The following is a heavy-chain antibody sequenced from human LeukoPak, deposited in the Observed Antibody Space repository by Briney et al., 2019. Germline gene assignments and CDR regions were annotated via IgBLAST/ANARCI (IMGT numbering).Heavy chain of an antibody. Sequence: GGSLRLPCAASGFTFSSYGMHWVRQAPGKGLEWVAFIRYDGSNKYYADSVKGRFTISRDNSKNTLYLQMNSLRAEDTAVYYCAKDRTPDSSGYYYVREFDPWGQGTLVTVSS. D-gene: IGHD3-22*01. CDR3: AKDRTPDSSGYYYVREFDP. J-gene: IGHJ5*02. CDR2: IRYDGSNK. V-gene: IGHV3-30*02. CDR1: GFTFSSYG.